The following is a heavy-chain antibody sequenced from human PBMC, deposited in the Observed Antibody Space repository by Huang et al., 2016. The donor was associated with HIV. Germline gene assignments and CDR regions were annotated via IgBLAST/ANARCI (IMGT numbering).Heavy chain of an antibody. J-gene: IGHJ3*02. CDR2: ISASNGDT. CDR3: ARDPKYHRIGYYRQRRGIDI. V-gene: IGHV1-18*01. CDR1: GYTFTSYG. D-gene: IGHD3-22*01. Sequence: QIQLMQSGPELKQPGASVKVSCKASGYTFTSYGLTWVRQAPGQRPEWMGWISASNGDTEYAQKFQGRVTLTTDTSTNIAYMELRSLRSDDTAKYYCARDPKYHRIGYYRQRRGIDIWGQGTMVIVSS.